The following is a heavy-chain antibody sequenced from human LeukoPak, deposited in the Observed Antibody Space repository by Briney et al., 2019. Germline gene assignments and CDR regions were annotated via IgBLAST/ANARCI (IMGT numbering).Heavy chain of an antibody. J-gene: IGHJ3*02. D-gene: IGHD6-13*01. CDR3: TTNPYSSSWLAGAFAI. CDR2: IKSKTDGGTT. CDR1: GFTFSNAW. V-gene: IGHV3-15*01. Sequence: PGGSLRLSCAVSGFTFSNAWMTWVRQIPGKGLEWVGRIKSKTDGGTTDYATPVKGRFTISRDESKNTLYLQMNSLKTEDTAVYYCTTNPYSSSWLAGAFAIWGQGTMVTVSS.